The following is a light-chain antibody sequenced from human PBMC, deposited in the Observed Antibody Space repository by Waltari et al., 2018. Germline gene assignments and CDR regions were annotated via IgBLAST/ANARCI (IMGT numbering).Light chain of an antibody. CDR2: GAS. CDR3: QQYNKWPPIT. CDR1: QSIYDN. J-gene: IGKJ5*01. V-gene: IGKV3-15*01. Sequence: EVVMTQSPATLSVSPGERATLSCRASQSIYDNLAWYQQKPAQAPRLLIYGASTRATGVPSRFRGSGFGTEFTLTISSLQSEDSAVYYCQQYNKWPPITFGQWTRLEIK.